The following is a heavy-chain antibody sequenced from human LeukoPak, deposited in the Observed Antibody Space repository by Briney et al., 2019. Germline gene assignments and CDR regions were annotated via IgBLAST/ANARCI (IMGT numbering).Heavy chain of an antibody. Sequence: SETLSLTCTVSGGSISSSSYYWGWLRQPPGQGLEWIGSSYYSESTYYNPSLKSRVTISVDTSKNQFSLKLSSVTAADTAVYYCAKGTRSIAVVYFYYMDVWGKGTTVTVSS. D-gene: IGHD6-6*01. CDR2: SYYSEST. CDR1: GGSISSSSYY. CDR3: AKGTRSIAVVYFYYMDV. J-gene: IGHJ6*03. V-gene: IGHV4-39*07.